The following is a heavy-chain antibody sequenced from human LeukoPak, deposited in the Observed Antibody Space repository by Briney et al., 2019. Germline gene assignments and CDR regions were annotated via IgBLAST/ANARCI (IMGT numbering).Heavy chain of an antibody. J-gene: IGHJ6*03. Sequence: GASVKVSCKASGYTFTSYGISWVRQAPGQGLEWMGWISAYNGNTNYAQKLQGRVTMTTDTSTSTAYMELRSLRSDDTAVYYCARDPYDSSGYYYGGGLGYYYYYMDVWGKGTTVTISS. CDR3: ARDPYDSSGYYYGGGLGYYYYYMDV. CDR1: GYTFTSYG. D-gene: IGHD3-22*01. V-gene: IGHV1-18*01. CDR2: ISAYNGNT.